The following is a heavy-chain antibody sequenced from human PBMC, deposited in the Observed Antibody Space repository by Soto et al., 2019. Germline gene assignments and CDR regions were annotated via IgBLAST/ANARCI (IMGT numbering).Heavy chain of an antibody. Sequence: GSLRLSCAASGFTFSNYWMHWVRQAPGKGPVWVSRIYSDGRGPMYADSVKGRFTISRDNSKNTLSLQMNSLTVEGTAVYYCAKDFSPLSPDSYFDQWGQGALVTVSS. CDR2: IYSDGRGP. V-gene: IGHV3-74*03. J-gene: IGHJ4*02. CDR3: AKDFSPLSPDSYFDQ. D-gene: IGHD2-21*01. CDR1: GFTFSNYW.